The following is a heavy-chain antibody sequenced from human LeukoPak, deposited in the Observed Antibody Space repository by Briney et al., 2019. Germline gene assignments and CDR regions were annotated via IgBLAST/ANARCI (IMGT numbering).Heavy chain of an antibody. CDR1: GYTFTSYG. Sequence: ASVKVSCKASGYTFTSYGISWVRQAPGQGLEWMGWINPNSGGTNYAQKFQGRVTMTRDTSISTAYMELSRLRSDDTAVYYCARVWRGYGSGSYDYWGQGTLVTVSS. CDR2: INPNSGGT. D-gene: IGHD3-10*01. J-gene: IGHJ4*02. V-gene: IGHV1-2*02. CDR3: ARVWRGYGSGSYDY.